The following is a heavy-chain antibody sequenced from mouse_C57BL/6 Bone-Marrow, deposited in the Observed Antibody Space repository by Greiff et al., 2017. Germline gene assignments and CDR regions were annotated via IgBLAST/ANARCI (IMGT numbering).Heavy chain of an antibody. D-gene: IGHD1-1*01. Sequence: QVQLQQPGAELVKPGASVKLSCKASGYTFTSYWMHWVKQRPGQGLEWIGMIHPNSGSTNDNEKFKSKATLTVDKSSSTAYMQLSSLTSEDSAVYYCARYYGSSLRYFDVWGTGTTVTVSS. CDR2: IHPNSGST. CDR3: ARYYGSSLRYFDV. J-gene: IGHJ1*03. CDR1: GYTFTSYW. V-gene: IGHV1-64*01.